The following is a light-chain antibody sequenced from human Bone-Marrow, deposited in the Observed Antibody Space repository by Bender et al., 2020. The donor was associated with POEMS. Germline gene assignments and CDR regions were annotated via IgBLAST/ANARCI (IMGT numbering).Light chain of an antibody. Sequence: QSALTQPASVSGSPGQSITISCTGTSSDIGNGNSVSWYQQKPAKAPKLMIYDVSNRPSGVPNRFSASKSGNTASLTISRLQTEDEADYYCCSYAGRNSFWVFGGGTRLTVL. CDR2: DVS. CDR3: CSYAGRNSFWV. J-gene: IGLJ3*02. V-gene: IGLV2-23*02. CDR1: SSDIGNGNS.